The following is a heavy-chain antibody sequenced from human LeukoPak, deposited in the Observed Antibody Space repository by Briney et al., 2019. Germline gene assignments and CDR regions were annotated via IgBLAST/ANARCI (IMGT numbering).Heavy chain of an antibody. CDR1: GYTFTSYG. Sequence: GASVKVSCKASGYTFTSYGISWVRQAPGQGLEWMGWISAYNGNTNYAQKLQGRVTMTTDTSTSTAYMELRSLRSDDTAVYYCARVGTGHIVVVPALDYWGQGTLVTVSS. J-gene: IGHJ4*02. D-gene: IGHD2-2*01. V-gene: IGHV1-18*04. CDR3: ARVGTGHIVVVPALDY. CDR2: ISAYNGNT.